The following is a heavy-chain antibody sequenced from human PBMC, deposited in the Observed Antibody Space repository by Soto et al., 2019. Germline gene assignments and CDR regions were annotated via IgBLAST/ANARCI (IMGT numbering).Heavy chain of an antibody. CDR2: ISDNGGAT. J-gene: IGHJ4*02. CDR3: AKEMGARLPFDY. Sequence: GGSLRLSCAASGFTFSTFGMNWVRQAPGQGLEWVSAISDNGGATYYADSVKARFTISRDNSKNTFYLQMNSLRADDTAVYYCAKEMGARLPFDYWGQGTPVTVSS. D-gene: IGHD1-26*01. CDR1: GFTFSTFG. V-gene: IGHV3-23*01.